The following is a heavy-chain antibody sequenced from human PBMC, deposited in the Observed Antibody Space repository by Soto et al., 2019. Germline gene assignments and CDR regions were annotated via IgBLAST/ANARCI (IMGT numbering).Heavy chain of an antibody. D-gene: IGHD2-2*02. CDR3: AIYLSGGALAEELDY. V-gene: IGHV3-11*01. CDR2: ISRESRTI. J-gene: IGHJ4*02. CDR1: GFTFSDCY. Sequence: AVGSLRLSCVASGFTFSDCYMTWIRQAPGKGLEFISYISRESRTIYYIDSVNGRFTVSRDNAENSLYLQMDSLRAEDTALYFCAIYLSGGALAEELDYRGQGSPVTVSS.